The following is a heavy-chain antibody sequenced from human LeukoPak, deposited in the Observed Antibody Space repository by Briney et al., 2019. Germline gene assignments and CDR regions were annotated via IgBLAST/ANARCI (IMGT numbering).Heavy chain of an antibody. CDR2: IYKDGSVN. CDR3: ATSFDSSGND. D-gene: IGHD4-23*01. CDR1: GFTFSTYW. J-gene: IGHJ4*02. Sequence: GGSLRLSCAASGFTFSTYWMSWVRQAPGKGLEWVGNIYKDGSVNNYVDSVKGRFTISRDNTKNSLYLEMNNLRVEDTAIYYCATSFDSSGNDWGRGTLVTVSS. V-gene: IGHV3-7*01.